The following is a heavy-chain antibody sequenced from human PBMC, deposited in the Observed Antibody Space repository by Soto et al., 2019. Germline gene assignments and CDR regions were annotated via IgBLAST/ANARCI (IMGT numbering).Heavy chain of an antibody. CDR1: GGTFSSYT. Sequence: QVQLVQSGAEVKKPGSSVKVSCKASGGTFSSYTISWVRQAPGQGLEWMGRIIPILGIANYAQKFQGRVTITADKSTSRAYMELSSLRSEDTAVYYCARAVLGYCSGGSCYSDYWGQGTLVTVSS. D-gene: IGHD2-15*01. CDR3: ARAVLGYCSGGSCYSDY. J-gene: IGHJ4*02. CDR2: IIPILGIA. V-gene: IGHV1-69*02.